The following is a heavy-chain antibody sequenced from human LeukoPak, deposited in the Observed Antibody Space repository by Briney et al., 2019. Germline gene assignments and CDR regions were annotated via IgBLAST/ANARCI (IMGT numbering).Heavy chain of an antibody. V-gene: IGHV3-66*01. J-gene: IGHJ3*02. CDR3: ARVSYYDSSGYYDLDAFDI. D-gene: IGHD3-22*01. CDR2: IYSGGST. Sequence: PGGSLRLSCAASGFTVSSNYTSWVRQAPGKGLEWVSVIYSGGSTYYADSVKGRFTISRDNSKNTLYLQMNSLRAEDTAVYYCARVSYYDSSGYYDLDAFDIWGQGTMVTVSS. CDR1: GFTVSSNY.